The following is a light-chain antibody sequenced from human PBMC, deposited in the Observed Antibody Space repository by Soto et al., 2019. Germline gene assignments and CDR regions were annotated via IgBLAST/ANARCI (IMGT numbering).Light chain of an antibody. V-gene: IGLV2-8*01. CDR2: EVS. CDR1: SSDVGGYNY. Sequence: QSVLTQPPSASGSPGQSVTISCTGTSSDVGGYNYVSWYQQHPGKAPKLMIYEVSKRPSGVPDRFSGSKSGNTASLTVSGLQAEDEADYYCSSYAGSHNYQYVFGTGTKVTVL. CDR3: SSYAGSHNYQYV. J-gene: IGLJ1*01.